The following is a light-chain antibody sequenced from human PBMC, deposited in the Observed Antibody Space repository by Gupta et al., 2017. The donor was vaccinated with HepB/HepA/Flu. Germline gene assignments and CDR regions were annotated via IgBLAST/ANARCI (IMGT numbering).Light chain of an antibody. CDR3: SSYTGSATLGV. Sequence: SALTQPASVSGSPGQSITISCTGTSSDVGAYNYVSWYQQRPGKAPKLIIYDVSNRPSGVSNRFSGSKSGNTASLTIAGLQAEDEADYYCSSYTGSATLGVFGGGTKLTVL. CDR2: DVS. V-gene: IGLV2-14*03. CDR1: SSDVGAYNY. J-gene: IGLJ2*01.